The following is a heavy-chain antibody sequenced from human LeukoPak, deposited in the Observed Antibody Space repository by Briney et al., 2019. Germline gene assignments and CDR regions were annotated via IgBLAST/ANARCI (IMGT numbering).Heavy chain of an antibody. V-gene: IGHV4-39*07. CDR3: ARLGYYDSSGYYADY. CDR2: IYYSGST. D-gene: IGHD3-22*01. J-gene: IGHJ4*02. Sequence: ASETLSLTCTVSGGSISSSSYYWGWIRQPPGKGLDWIGSIYYSGSTYYNPSLKSRASISLDTSKNQFSLKLSSVTAADTAVYYCARLGYYDSSGYYADYWGQGTLATVSS. CDR1: GGSISSSSYY.